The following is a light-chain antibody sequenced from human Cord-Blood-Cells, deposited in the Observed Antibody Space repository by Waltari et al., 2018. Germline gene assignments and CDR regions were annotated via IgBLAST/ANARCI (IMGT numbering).Light chain of an antibody. CDR3: QERSNWPT. CDR2: DAS. V-gene: IGKV3-11*01. J-gene: IGKJ3*01. Sequence: EIVLTQSPATLYLSPGDRATLSCRARQSVSSYLAWYQQKPGQAPRLLIYDASKGATGIPARFSGSGSGTDFTLTSSSLEPEDFAFDYIQERSNWPTVGPGRKLHIQ. CDR1: QSVSSY.